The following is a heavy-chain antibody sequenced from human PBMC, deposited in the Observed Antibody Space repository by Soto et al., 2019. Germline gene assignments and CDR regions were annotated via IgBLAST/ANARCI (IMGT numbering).Heavy chain of an antibody. CDR3: ARHGGNSPPGS. CDR1: GGSISSSNYH. CDR2: MYYSGSA. J-gene: IGHJ4*02. D-gene: IGHD2-15*01. V-gene: IGHV4-39*01. Sequence: QLQLQESGPGLVKPSETLSLTCTVSGGSISSSNYHWGWIRQPPGKGLEWIGSMYYSGSAYYNPSLKSRVTISVDTSKNQFSLKLTSVTAADAAVYHCARHGGNSPPGSWGQGTLVTVSS.